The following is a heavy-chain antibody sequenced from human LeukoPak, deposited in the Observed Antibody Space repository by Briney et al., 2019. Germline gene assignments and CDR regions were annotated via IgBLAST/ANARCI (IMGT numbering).Heavy chain of an antibody. CDR1: GFTFSSYG. V-gene: IGHV3-30*18. Sequence: GGSLRLSCAASGFTFSSYGMHWVRLAPGKGLEWVAVISYDGSNKYYADSVKGRFTISRDNSKNTLYLQMNSLRAEDTAVYYCAKMRGEYCSGGSCYGNWFDPWGQGTLVTVSS. D-gene: IGHD2-15*01. CDR3: AKMRGEYCSGGSCYGNWFDP. J-gene: IGHJ5*02. CDR2: ISYDGSNK.